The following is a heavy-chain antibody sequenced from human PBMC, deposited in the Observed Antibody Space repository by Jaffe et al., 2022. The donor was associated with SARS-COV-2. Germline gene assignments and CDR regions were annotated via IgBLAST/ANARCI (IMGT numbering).Heavy chain of an antibody. V-gene: IGHV3-49*03. CDR3: TLGSGSYFPTKFDP. CDR2: IRSKAYGGTT. Sequence: EVQLVESGGGLVQPGRSLRLSCTASGFTFGDYAMSWFRQAPGKGLEWVGFIRSKAYGGTTEYAASVKGRFTISRDDSKSIAYLQMNSLKTEDTAVYYCTLGSGSYFPTKFDPWGQGTLVTVSS. D-gene: IGHD1-26*01. CDR1: GFTFGDYA. J-gene: IGHJ5*02.